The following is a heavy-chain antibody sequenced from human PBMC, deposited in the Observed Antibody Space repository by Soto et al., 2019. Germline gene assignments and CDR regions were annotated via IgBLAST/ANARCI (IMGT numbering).Heavy chain of an antibody. CDR1: GGSISSSSYY. Sequence: SETLSLTCTVSGGSISSSSYYWGWIRQPPGKGLEWIGSIYYSGSTYYNPSLKSRVTISVDTSKNQFSLKLSSVTAADTAVYYCARHLHYDILTGYYRKGGPWFDPWGQGTLVTVSS. V-gene: IGHV4-39*01. J-gene: IGHJ5*02. D-gene: IGHD3-9*01. CDR2: IYYSGST. CDR3: ARHLHYDILTGYYRKGGPWFDP.